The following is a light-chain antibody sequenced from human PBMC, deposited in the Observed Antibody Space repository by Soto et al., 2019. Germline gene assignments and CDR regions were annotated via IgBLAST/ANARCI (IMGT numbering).Light chain of an antibody. Sequence: EIVLTQSPGSLSLSPRERATLFCRASQSVSSNHLAWYQQKPGQAPRLLIYGASRRAAGIPDRFSGSGSGTDFTLTISRLEPEDFAVYYCQQYGGSTYTFGQGTKVEIK. CDR2: GAS. V-gene: IGKV3-20*01. J-gene: IGKJ2*01. CDR1: QSVSSNH. CDR3: QQYGGSTYT.